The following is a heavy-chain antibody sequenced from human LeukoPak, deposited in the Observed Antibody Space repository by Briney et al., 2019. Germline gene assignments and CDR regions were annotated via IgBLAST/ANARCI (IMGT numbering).Heavy chain of an antibody. D-gene: IGHD2-21*01. CDR3: ARQMGDSNWFGP. Sequence: GGSLRLSCAASGFTFSSYSMNWVRQAPGKGLEWVSSISSSSSYIYYADSVKGRFTISRDNAKNSLYLQMNSLRAEDTAVYYCARQMGDSNWFGPWGQGTLVTVSS. CDR2: ISSSSSYI. CDR1: GFTFSSYS. J-gene: IGHJ5*02. V-gene: IGHV3-21*01.